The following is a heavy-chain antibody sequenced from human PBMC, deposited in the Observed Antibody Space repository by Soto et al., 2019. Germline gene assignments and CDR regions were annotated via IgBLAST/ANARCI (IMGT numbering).Heavy chain of an antibody. D-gene: IGHD6-6*01. CDR3: ARDRGFSSFDL. J-gene: IGHJ5*01. CDR2: TVPDGSER. Sequence: GGSLRLSCAASGFTFSDSWMNWGRQAPGKGLEWVASTVPDGSERYYVDSVKGRFTISRDNTKTSLYLQMNSLRVDETAIYYCARDRGFSSFDLWGQGTLVTVSS. V-gene: IGHV3-7*01. CDR1: GFTFSDSW.